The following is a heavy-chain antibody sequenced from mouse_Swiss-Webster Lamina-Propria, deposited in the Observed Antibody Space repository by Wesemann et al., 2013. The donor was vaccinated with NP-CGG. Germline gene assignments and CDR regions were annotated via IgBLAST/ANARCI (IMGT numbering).Heavy chain of an antibody. CDR2: INPNNGGT. V-gene: IGHV1-55*01. J-gene: IGHJ2*01. Sequence: QVQLQQPGAELVKPGASVKMSCKASGYTFTSYWITWVKQRPGQGLEWIGDINPNNGGTSYNQKFKGKATLTVDKSSSTAYMELRSLTSEDSAVYYCAGVWSFDYWGQGTTLTVSS. CDR3: AGVWSFDY. D-gene: IGHD2-10*02. CDR1: GYTFTSYW.